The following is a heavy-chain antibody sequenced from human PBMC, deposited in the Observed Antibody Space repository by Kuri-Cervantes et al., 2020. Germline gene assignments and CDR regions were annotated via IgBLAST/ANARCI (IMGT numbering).Heavy chain of an antibody. CDR1: GGSISSSSYY. D-gene: IGHD2-2*01. J-gene: IGHJ6*03. CDR2: IYYSGST. Sequence: SETLSLTCTVSGGSISSSSYYWGWIRQPPGKGLEWIGSIYYSGSTYYNPSLKSRVTISVDTSKNQFSLKLSSVTAADTAVYYCARAQNRGYCSSTSCYAPAGYYYYMDVWGKGTTVTVSS. CDR3: ARAQNRGYCSSTSCYAPAGYYYYMDV. V-gene: IGHV4-39*07.